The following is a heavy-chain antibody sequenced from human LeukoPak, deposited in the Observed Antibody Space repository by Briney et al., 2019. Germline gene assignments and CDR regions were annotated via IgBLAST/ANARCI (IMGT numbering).Heavy chain of an antibody. CDR3: AKSLFPGGSPMVFDH. J-gene: IGHJ4*02. Sequence: PGGSLRLSCVASGFTFSSYVMSWVRQAPGKGLEWVAGISDSGDNTYYTDSVKGRFAISRDNSKNTLWLQMSSLRAEDTAIYSCAKSLFPGGSPMVFDHWGLGTLVTVSS. D-gene: IGHD3-10*01. V-gene: IGHV3-23*01. CDR1: GFTFSSYV. CDR2: ISDSGDNT.